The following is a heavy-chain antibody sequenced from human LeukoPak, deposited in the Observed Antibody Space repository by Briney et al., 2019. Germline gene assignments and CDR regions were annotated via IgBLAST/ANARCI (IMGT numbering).Heavy chain of an antibody. D-gene: IGHD2-15*01. CDR3: ASLVVVVSWFDP. CDR1: GFTFSSYS. V-gene: IGHV3-48*01. Sequence: GGSLRLSCAASGFTFSSYSMNWVRQAPGKGLEWVSSISSSSSTIYYADSVKGRFTISRDNAKNSLYLQMNSLRAEDTAVYYCASLVVVVSWFDPWGQGTLVTVSS. CDR2: ISSSSSTI. J-gene: IGHJ5*02.